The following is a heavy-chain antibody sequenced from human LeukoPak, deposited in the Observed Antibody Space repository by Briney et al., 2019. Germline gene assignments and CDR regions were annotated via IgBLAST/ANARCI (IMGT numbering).Heavy chain of an antibody. CDR1: GYTFTSYD. V-gene: IGHV1-8*01. J-gene: IGHJ6*02. CDR2: MDPNSGNT. Sequence: ASVKVSCKASGYTFTSYDINWVRQATGQGLEWMGWMDPNSGNTGYAQKFQGRVTMTRNTSISTAYMELSSLSSEDTAVYYCARMVRYYYYYGMDVWGQGTTVTVSS. CDR3: ARMVRYYYYYGMDV. D-gene: IGHD4-23*01.